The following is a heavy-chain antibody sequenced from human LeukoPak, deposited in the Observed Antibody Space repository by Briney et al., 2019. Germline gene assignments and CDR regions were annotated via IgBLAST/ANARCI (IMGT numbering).Heavy chain of an antibody. J-gene: IGHJ6*03. Sequence: SETLSLTCAVYGGSFSGYYWSWIRQPPGKGLEWIGEINHNGSTNYNPSLKSRVTISVDTSKNQFSLKLSSVTAADTAVYYCARLMPSRQQQYYYYYYMDVWGKGTTVTISS. V-gene: IGHV4-34*01. D-gene: IGHD6-13*01. CDR1: GGSFSGYY. CDR2: INHNGST. CDR3: ARLMPSRQQQYYYYYYMDV.